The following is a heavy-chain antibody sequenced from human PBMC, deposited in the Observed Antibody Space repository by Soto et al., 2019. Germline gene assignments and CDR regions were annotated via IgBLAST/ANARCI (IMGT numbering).Heavy chain of an antibody. CDR1: CGSISSYY. V-gene: IGHV4-59*08. D-gene: IGHD5-18*01. J-gene: IGHJ4*02. CDR2: IYYSGST. Sequence: VQLQESCPGLVKPSETLSLTCTFSCGSISSYYWILSRQPPGKGLEWIGYIYYSGSTNYNPAIKSRVTISVDTTKNQFSLKLSSVNAADTAVYYCAISYGSCFDYLGQGTLVTVSS. CDR3: AISYGSCFDY.